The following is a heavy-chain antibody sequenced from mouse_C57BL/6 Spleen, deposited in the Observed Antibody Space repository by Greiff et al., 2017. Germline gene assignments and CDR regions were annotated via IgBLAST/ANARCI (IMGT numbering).Heavy chain of an antibody. Sequence: VQLQQSGPELVKPGASVKIPCKASGYTFNDYNMDWVKQSHGKSLEWIGDINPNNGGTIYNQKFKGKATLTVDKSSSTAYMELRSLTSEDTAVYYCAIYYYGSSYAMDYWGQGTSVTVSS. J-gene: IGHJ4*01. CDR3: AIYYYGSSYAMDY. D-gene: IGHD1-1*01. V-gene: IGHV1-18*01. CDR1: GYTFNDYN. CDR2: INPNNGGT.